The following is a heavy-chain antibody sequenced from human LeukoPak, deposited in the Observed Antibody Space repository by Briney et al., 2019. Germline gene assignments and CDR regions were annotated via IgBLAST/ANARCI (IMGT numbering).Heavy chain of an antibody. Sequence: GGSLRLSCAASGFTFSSYGMHWVRQAPGKGLEWVSAISGSGGSTYYADSVKGRFTISRDNSKNTLYLQMNSLRAEDTAVYYCAKGRDYYDSSGYRDAFDIWGQGTMVTVSS. CDR2: ISGSGGST. J-gene: IGHJ3*02. D-gene: IGHD3-22*01. CDR3: AKGRDYYDSSGYRDAFDI. CDR1: GFTFSSYG. V-gene: IGHV3-23*01.